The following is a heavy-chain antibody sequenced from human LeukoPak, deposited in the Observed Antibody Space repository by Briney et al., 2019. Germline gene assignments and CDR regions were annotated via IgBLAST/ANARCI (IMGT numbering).Heavy chain of an antibody. J-gene: IGHJ4*02. Sequence: GGSLRLSCAASGFTFSSHWMHWVRQAPGKGLVWVSRINSDGSSTTYADSVKGRFTISRDNAENTLYLQMNSLRAEDTAVYYCARDGREFGDLFDYWGQGTLVTVSS. CDR3: ARDGREFGDLFDY. CDR1: GFTFSSHW. CDR2: INSDGSST. D-gene: IGHD3-10*01. V-gene: IGHV3-74*03.